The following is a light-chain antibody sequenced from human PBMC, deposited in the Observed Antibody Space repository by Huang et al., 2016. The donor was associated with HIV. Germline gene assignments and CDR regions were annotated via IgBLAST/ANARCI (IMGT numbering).Light chain of an antibody. CDR3: QQLSSYPIT. CDR2: GAS. CDR1: QDISNY. J-gene: IGKJ5*01. Sequence: IQLTQSPSSLSASVGDRVTITCRASQDISNYLAWYQQKPGRVPKLLIYGASTLQSGVPSRFSGSGSGTDFTLTISNLQPEDFTAYYCQQLSSYPITFGQGTRLEIK. V-gene: IGKV1-9*01.